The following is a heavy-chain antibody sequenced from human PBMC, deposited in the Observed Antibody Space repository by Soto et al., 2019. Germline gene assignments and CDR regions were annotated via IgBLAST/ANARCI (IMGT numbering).Heavy chain of an antibody. CDR3: AKVAHDYSNFCCGMDV. Sequence: GGSLRLSCAASGFTFSSYGMHWVRQAPGKGLEWVAVISYDGSNKYYADSVKGRFTISRDNSKNTLYLQMNSLRAEDTAVYYCAKVAHDYSNFCCGMDVWGQGTTVTVSS. CDR2: ISYDGSNK. CDR1: GFTFSSYG. V-gene: IGHV3-30*18. D-gene: IGHD4-4*01. J-gene: IGHJ6*02.